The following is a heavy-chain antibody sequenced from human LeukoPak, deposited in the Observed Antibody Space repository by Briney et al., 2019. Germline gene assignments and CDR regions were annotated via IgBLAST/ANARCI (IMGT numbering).Heavy chain of an antibody. CDR3: ARDNGGWFDS. J-gene: IGHJ5*01. Sequence: GASLRLSCVASEFIFSDYWSSWVSQAPGKGLGWVANIKQGGREEKYLGSVKGRFAISRDDAKSTLYLQMDSLSGDDTAVYYCARDNGGWFDSWGRGTLVTVSS. CDR1: EFIFSDYW. D-gene: IGHD3-10*01. CDR2: IKQGGREE. V-gene: IGHV3-7*03.